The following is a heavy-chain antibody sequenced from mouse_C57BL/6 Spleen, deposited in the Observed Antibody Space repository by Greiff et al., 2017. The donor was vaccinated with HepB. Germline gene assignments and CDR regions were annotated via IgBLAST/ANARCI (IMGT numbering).Heavy chain of an antibody. J-gene: IGHJ2*01. D-gene: IGHD2-1*01. Sequence: EVQLVESGEGLVKPGGSLKLSCAASGFTFSSYAMSWVRQTPEKRLEWVAYISSGGDYIYYADTVKGRFTISRDNARNTLYLQMSSLKSEDTAMYYCTRALYYGNYGYFDYWGQGTTLTVSS. CDR2: ISSGGDYI. CDR1: GFTFSSYA. CDR3: TRALYYGNYGYFDY. V-gene: IGHV5-9-1*02.